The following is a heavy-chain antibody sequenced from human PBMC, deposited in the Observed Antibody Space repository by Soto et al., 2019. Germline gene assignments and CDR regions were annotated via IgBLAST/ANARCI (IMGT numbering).Heavy chain of an antibody. CDR3: APHYPDSSGYFDH. CDR1: GYMFTGNY. D-gene: IGHD3-22*01. Sequence: QVQLVQSGTEVKKPGASVKVSCKASGYMFTGNYMHWVRQAPGQGLEHMGWINPNSGATNYAQKFQGGVTMTWDTSISTAYVELSRLRSDDTAVYYCAPHYPDSSGYFDHWGQGTLVTVSS. V-gene: IGHV1-2*02. J-gene: IGHJ4*02. CDR2: INPNSGAT.